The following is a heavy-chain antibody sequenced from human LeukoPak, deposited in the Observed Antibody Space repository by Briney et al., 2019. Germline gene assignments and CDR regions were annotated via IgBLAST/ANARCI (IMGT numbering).Heavy chain of an antibody. D-gene: IGHD3-3*01. J-gene: IGHJ4*02. CDR2: ISIYNTNT. CDR1: GYTFSSYG. Sequence: GSVKVSCKASGYTFSSYGISWVRQAPGQGLEWMGWISIYNTNTNYAQNLQGRVTMTTDTSTSTTYMELRSLRSDDTAVYYCARVEGPSIFGVIDYWGQGTLVTVSS. CDR3: ARVEGPSIFGVIDY. V-gene: IGHV1-18*01.